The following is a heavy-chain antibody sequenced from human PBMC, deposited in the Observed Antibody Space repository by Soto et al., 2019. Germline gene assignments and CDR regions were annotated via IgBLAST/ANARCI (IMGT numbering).Heavy chain of an antibody. J-gene: IGHJ5*02. D-gene: IGHD5-18*01. V-gene: IGHV1-3*01. CDR3: ARDKTPGLWPTPDNWFDP. CDR1: GYTFTSYA. CDR2: INAGNGNT. Sequence: ASVKVSCKSSGYTFTSYAMHLVRQAPGQRLEWMGWINAGNGNTKYSQKTQGSLTIIRHTSARTAYMELSSLSSEDTAVYYFARDKTPGLWPTPDNWFDPWGQGTLVTVSS.